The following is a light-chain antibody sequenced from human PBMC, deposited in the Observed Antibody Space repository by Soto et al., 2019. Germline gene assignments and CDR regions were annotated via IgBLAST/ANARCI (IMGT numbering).Light chain of an antibody. CDR3: HQYNNWFPFT. J-gene: IGKJ5*01. V-gene: IGKV3-15*01. Sequence: EVVLTQSPATLSVSPGERVTLSCRASESVNNKLGWYQQKPGQAPRLLIYRASTRATGIPARFSGSGSGTEFTLTISSLQSEDSAVYYCHQYNNWFPFTFGQGTRLEIK. CDR2: RAS. CDR1: ESVNNK.